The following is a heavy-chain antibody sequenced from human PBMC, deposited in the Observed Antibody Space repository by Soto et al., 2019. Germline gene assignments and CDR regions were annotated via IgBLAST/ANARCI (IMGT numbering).Heavy chain of an antibody. J-gene: IGHJ6*02. CDR1: GFIFSDYW. CDR3: ARDEDPPYYPYGTVF. CDR2: INYEGSST. D-gene: IGHD3-16*01. V-gene: IGHV3-74*01. Sequence: GSLRLSCAASGFIFSDYWMHWVRQAPGEGLVWVSRINYEGSSTNYADFVRGRFTISRDNAKNTLYLEMNSLRAEDAAVYYCARDEDPPYYPYGTVFWGQGTMVTGFS.